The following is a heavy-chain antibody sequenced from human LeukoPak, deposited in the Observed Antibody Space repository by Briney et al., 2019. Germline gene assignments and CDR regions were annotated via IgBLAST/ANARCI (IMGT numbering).Heavy chain of an antibody. CDR2: FDPEDGET. V-gene: IGHV1-24*01. D-gene: IGHD6-13*01. J-gene: IGHJ3*02. Sequence: ASVKVSCKVSGYTLTELSMHWVRQAPGKGLEWMGGFDPEDGETIYAQKFQGRVTMTEDTATDTAYMELSSLRSEDTAVYYCARAPRSSWSLDIWGQGTMVTVSS. CDR3: ARAPRSSWSLDI. CDR1: GYTLTELS.